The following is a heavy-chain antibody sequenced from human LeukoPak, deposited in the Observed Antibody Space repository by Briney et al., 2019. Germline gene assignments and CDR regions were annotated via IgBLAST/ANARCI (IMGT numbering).Heavy chain of an antibody. Sequence: GGSLRLSCAASGFTFSSYSMNWVRQAPGKGLEWVGRIKSKTDGGTTDYAAPVKGRFTISRDDSKNTLYLQMNSLKTEDTAVYYCAKDRQQLALDYWGQGTLVTVSS. CDR2: IKSKTDGGTT. D-gene: IGHD6-13*01. V-gene: IGHV3-15*01. J-gene: IGHJ4*02. CDR1: GFTFSSYS. CDR3: AKDRQQLALDY.